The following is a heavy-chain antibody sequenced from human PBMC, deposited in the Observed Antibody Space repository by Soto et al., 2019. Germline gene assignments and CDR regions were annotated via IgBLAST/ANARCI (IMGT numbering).Heavy chain of an antibody. D-gene: IGHD6-6*01. V-gene: IGHV3-53*01. CDR2: IYSGGST. J-gene: IGHJ5*02. Sequence: GGSLRLSCAASGFTVSSDYMSWVRQAPGKGLEWVSVIYSGGSTYYADSVKGRFTISRDNSKNTLYLQMNSLRAEGTAVYYCARVGTSSSIDPWGQGTLVTVSS. CDR3: ARVGTSSSIDP. CDR1: GFTVSSDY.